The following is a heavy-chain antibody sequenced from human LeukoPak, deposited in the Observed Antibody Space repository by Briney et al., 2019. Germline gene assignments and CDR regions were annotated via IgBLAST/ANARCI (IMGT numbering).Heavy chain of an antibody. V-gene: IGHV3-11*01. CDR3: ARDREVYYDFWSGSYGMDV. CDR1: GFTFSDYY. Sequence: SAGSLRLSCAASGFTFSDYYMSWIRQAPGKGLEWVSYISSSGSTIYYADSVKGRFTISRDNAKNSLYLQMNSLRAEDTAVYYCARDREVYYDFWSGSYGMDVWGQGTTVTVSS. D-gene: IGHD3-3*01. J-gene: IGHJ6*02. CDR2: ISSSGSTI.